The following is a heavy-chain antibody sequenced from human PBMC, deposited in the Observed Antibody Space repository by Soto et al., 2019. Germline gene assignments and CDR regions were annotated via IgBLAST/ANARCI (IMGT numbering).Heavy chain of an antibody. CDR3: AKFTSSGYPVYYGMDV. Sequence: EVQLLESGGGLVQPGGSLRLSCAASGFTFSSYAMSWVRQAPGKGLEWVSAISGSGGSTYYADSVKGRFTISRDNSKNTLYLQMNSLRAEDTAVYYCAKFTSSGYPVYYGMDVWGQGTTVTVSS. D-gene: IGHD3-22*01. V-gene: IGHV3-23*01. J-gene: IGHJ6*02. CDR1: GFTFSSYA. CDR2: ISGSGGST.